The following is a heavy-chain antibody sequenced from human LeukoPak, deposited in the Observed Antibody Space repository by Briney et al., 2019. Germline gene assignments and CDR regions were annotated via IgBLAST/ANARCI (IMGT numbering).Heavy chain of an antibody. J-gene: IGHJ4*02. CDR2: ISWNSGSI. CDR1: GFTFDDYA. Sequence: GRSLRLSCAASGFTFDDYAMHWVRQAPGKGLEWVSGISWNSGSIGYADSVKGRFTISRDNAKNTLYLQMNSLRAEDTAVYYCARGRETTVSSFPYWGQGTLVTVSS. D-gene: IGHD4-17*01. V-gene: IGHV3-9*01. CDR3: ARGRETTVSSFPY.